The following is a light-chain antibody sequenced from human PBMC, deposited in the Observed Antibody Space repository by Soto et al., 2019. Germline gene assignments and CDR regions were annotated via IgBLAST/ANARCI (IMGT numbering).Light chain of an antibody. V-gene: IGKV3-15*01. CDR1: QTVSTN. CDR2: GAS. CDR3: QQYHNWYT. J-gene: IGKJ2*01. Sequence: EIVMTQSPATLSVSPGERATLSCRASQTVSTNLAWYQQRPGQAPRLLIYGASARDTGIPVRFSGSGSGTEFTLTISSLQSEDFAVYYCQQYHNWYTFGQGTKLEIK.